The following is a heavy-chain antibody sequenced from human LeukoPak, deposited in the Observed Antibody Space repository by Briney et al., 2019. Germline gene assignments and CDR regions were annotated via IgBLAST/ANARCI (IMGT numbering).Heavy chain of an antibody. J-gene: IGHJ4*02. CDR2: ISSSSGYI. D-gene: IGHD5-18*01. CDR3: ARGDTAMGYGGYYFDY. CDR1: GFTFSSYS. V-gene: IGHV3-21*01. Sequence: GGSLRLSCAASGFTFSSYSMNWVRQAPGKGLEWVSSISSSSGYIYYADSVKGRFTISRDNAKNSLYLQMNSLRAEDTAVYYCARGDTAMGYGGYYFDYWGQGTLVTVSS.